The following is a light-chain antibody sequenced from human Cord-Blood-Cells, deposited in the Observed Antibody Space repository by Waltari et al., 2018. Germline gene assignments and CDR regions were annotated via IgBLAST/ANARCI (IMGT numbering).Light chain of an antibody. J-gene: IGKJ4*01. Sequence: ERVITQSPATRSVSPGERATLSCRASQSVSSNLAWYQQKPGQAPRLLIYGASTRATGIPARFSGSGSGTEFTLTISSLKSEDFAVYYCQQYNNWPLTFGGGTKVEIK. CDR1: QSVSSN. CDR3: QQYNNWPLT. V-gene: IGKV3-15*01. CDR2: GAS.